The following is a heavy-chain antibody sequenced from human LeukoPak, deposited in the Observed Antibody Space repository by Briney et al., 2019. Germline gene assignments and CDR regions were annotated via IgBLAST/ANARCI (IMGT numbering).Heavy chain of an antibody. Sequence: PSEALSLTCTVSGCSISSNIYYWGCIGQAPGKGLEGIGSICCSGSTYYNPSLKSRVTISVDTSKNQFSLKLSSVTAADTAVYYCARQDCSSTRCYPPYYYYGMDVWGQGTTVTVSS. V-gene: IGHV4-39*01. CDR3: ARQDCSSTRCYPPYYYYGMDV. D-gene: IGHD2-2*01. CDR2: ICCSGST. J-gene: IGHJ6*02. CDR1: GCSISSNIYY.